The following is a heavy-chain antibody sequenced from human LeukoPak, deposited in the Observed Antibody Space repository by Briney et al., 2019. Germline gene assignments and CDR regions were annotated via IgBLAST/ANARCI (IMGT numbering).Heavy chain of an antibody. Sequence: SETLSLTCAVSGGSIRSNSYYWGWIRQPPGKGLEWIGSIYYAGRTNYNPSLRSRVTISVDTSKNQVSLELKSLTAGGTAVYYCATDTQVFSVIQKFPYFGIDVWGQGTPVTVSS. J-gene: IGHJ6*02. V-gene: IGHV4-39*07. D-gene: IGHD4-11*01. CDR2: IYYAGRT. CDR3: ATDTQVFSVIQKFPYFGIDV. CDR1: GGSIRSNSYY.